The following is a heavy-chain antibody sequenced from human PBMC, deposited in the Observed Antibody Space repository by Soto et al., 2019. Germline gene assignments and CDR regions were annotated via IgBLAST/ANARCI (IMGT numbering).Heavy chain of an antibody. Sequence: SETLSLTCTVSGGTISSGYWSWIRQPPGKGLEWIGYIYYSGSTNCNPSLKSRVTISADTSKNQFSLKLSSVTAADTAVYYCARRYGSAIDYWGQGTLVTVS. CDR2: IYYSGST. V-gene: IGHV4-59*08. CDR1: GGTISSGY. D-gene: IGHD1-26*01. CDR3: ARRYGSAIDY. J-gene: IGHJ4*02.